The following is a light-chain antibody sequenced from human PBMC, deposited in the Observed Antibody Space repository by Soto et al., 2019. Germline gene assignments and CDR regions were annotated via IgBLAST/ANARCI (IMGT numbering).Light chain of an antibody. CDR3: SSYTTSSTRV. Sequence: QSVLTQPASVSGSPGQSIAISCTGSSSDVGIYNYVSWYQQHPGKVPKLIIYEVSNRPSGVSHRFSGSKSGNTASLTISGLQAEDEPDYYCSSYTTSSTRVFGTGTKLTVL. CDR1: SSDVGIYNY. V-gene: IGLV2-14*01. J-gene: IGLJ1*01. CDR2: EVS.